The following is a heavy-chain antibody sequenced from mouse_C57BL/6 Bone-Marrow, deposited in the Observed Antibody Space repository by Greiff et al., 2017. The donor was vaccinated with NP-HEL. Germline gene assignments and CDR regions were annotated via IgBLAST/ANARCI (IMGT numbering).Heavy chain of an antibody. D-gene: IGHD4-1*01. CDR2: IYPGGGYT. J-gene: IGHJ3*01. V-gene: IGHV1-63*01. Sequence: QVQLQQSGAELVRPGTSVKLSCKASGYTFTNYWIGWAKQRPGHGLEWIGDIYPGGGYTNYNEKFKGKATLTADKSSSTAYMQLSSLTSEDSASYSCAGWEIPRGFADWGQGTLVTVSA. CDR3: AGWEIPRGFAD. CDR1: GYTFTNYW.